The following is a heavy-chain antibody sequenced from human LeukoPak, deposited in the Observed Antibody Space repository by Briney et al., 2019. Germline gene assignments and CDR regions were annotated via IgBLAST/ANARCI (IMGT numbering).Heavy chain of an antibody. V-gene: IGHV1-2*02. CDR2: INPNNGAT. J-gene: IGHJ4*02. CDR3: ARYNWNDVVSALDS. Sequence: ASVRVSCKASGYTFTGYNIHWVRQAPGQGLEWMGWINPNNGATHYAQKFQGGVTMTRDTSITTFYMEVSSLRSDDTACYYFARYNWNDVVSALDSWGQGTLVTVSS. D-gene: IGHD1-1*01. CDR1: GYTFTGYN.